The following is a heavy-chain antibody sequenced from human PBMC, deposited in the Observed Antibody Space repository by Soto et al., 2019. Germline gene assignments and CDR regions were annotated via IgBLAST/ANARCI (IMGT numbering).Heavy chain of an antibody. CDR2: ISWNSGSI. CDR3: AKFREYSKKKDAFDI. D-gene: IGHD5-18*01. Sequence: SLRLSCAASGFTFDDYAMHWVRQAPGKGLEWVSGISWNSGSIGYADSVKGRFTISRDNAKNSLYLQMNSLRAEDTALYYCAKFREYSKKKDAFDIWGQGTMVTVSS. J-gene: IGHJ3*02. V-gene: IGHV3-9*01. CDR1: GFTFDDYA.